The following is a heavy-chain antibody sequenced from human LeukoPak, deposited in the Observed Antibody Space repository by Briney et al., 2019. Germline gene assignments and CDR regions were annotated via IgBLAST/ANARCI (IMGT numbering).Heavy chain of an antibody. D-gene: IGHD6-13*01. CDR2: IDPSDSYT. CDR3: ARQVDIAVAGYDY. V-gene: IGHV5-10-1*01. CDR1: GDSFTSYW. J-gene: IGHJ4*02. Sequence: KPGESLKISCKGSGDSFTSYWISWVRQMPGKGLEWMGRIDPSDSYTYYSPSFQGHVTMSVDKSITTAYLQWNSLKASDTAMYYCARQVDIAVAGYDYWGQGTLITVSS.